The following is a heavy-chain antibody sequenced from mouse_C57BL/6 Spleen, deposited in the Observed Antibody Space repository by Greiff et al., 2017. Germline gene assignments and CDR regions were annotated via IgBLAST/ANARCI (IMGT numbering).Heavy chain of an antibody. V-gene: IGHV3-6*01. CDR2: ISYDGSN. CDR3: ASGLYFDY. CDR1: GYSITSGYY. Sequence: ESGPGLVKPSQSLSLTCSVTGYSITSGYYWNWIRQFPGNKLEWMGYISYDGSNNYNPSLKNRISITRDTSKNQFFLKLNSVTTEDTATYYCASGLYFDYWGQGTTLTVSS. J-gene: IGHJ2*01.